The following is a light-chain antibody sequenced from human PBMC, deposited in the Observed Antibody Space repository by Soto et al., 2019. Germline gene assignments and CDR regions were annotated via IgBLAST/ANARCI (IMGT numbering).Light chain of an antibody. CDR3: QEYTASPRT. Sequence: DIMMTQSPGTLSLSPGDRATLSCRASQTVTGSYLAWYHQKPGQAPRLRIHSASSRATGIPDRFSASGTGTDFTLTISRLESEDFAVYYCQEYTASPRTFGQGTNVDI. V-gene: IGKV3-20*01. CDR1: QTVTGSY. J-gene: IGKJ1*01. CDR2: SAS.